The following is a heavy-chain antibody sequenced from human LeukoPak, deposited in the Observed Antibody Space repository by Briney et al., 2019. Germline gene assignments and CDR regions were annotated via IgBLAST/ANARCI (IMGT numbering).Heavy chain of an antibody. V-gene: IGHV4-4*02. CDR2: IYHSGST. J-gene: IGHJ4*02. Sequence: PSETLSLTCAVSGGSISSSNWWSWVRQPPGKGLEWIGEIYHSGSTNYNPSLKSRVTISVDKSKNQFSLKLSSVTAAGTAVYYCARGISRGGSSRTFDYWGQGTLVTVSS. D-gene: IGHD6-13*01. CDR1: GGSISSSNW. CDR3: ARGISRGGSSRTFDY.